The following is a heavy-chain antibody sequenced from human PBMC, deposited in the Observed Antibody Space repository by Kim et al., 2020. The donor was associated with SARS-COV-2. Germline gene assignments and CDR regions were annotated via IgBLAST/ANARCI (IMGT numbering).Heavy chain of an antibody. CDR2: IFRSGNT. Sequence: SETLSLTCTVSGGSISSSTYYWGWIRQPPGKDLEWIGSIFRSGNTYFNPSLKSRIALSVDTSKNQFSLNLSSVTATDTALYYCARHSFPGLPTAPFDYWGQGTLVTVSS. CDR3: ARHSFPGLPTAPFDY. D-gene: IGHD2-2*01. J-gene: IGHJ4*02. CDR1: GGSISSSTYY. V-gene: IGHV4-39*01.